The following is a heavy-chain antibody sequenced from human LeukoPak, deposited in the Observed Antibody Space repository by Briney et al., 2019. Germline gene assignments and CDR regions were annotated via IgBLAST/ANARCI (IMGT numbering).Heavy chain of an antibody. Sequence: GGSLRLSCAASGFTFSSYGMHWVRQAPGKGLEWVAVISYDGSNKYYADSVKGRFTISRDNSKNTLYLRMNSLRAEDTAVYYCAKGAYIVAVAGDFDYWGQGTLVTVSS. J-gene: IGHJ4*02. CDR1: GFTFSSYG. D-gene: IGHD6-19*01. CDR2: ISYDGSNK. V-gene: IGHV3-30*18. CDR3: AKGAYIVAVAGDFDY.